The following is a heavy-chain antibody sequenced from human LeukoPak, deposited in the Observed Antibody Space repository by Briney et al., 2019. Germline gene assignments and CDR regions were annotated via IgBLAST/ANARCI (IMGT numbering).Heavy chain of an antibody. J-gene: IGHJ5*02. D-gene: IGHD3-3*01. CDR3: ARGFYEYNWFDP. CDR2: IYYYSGST. Sequence: PSETLSLTCTVSGGSVSSGTYYWTWIRQPPGKGLEWIGYIYYYSGSTNYNPSLKSRVTISVDTSKNQFSLKLSSVTAADTAVYYCARGFYEYNWFDPWGQGTLVTVSS. V-gene: IGHV4-61*01. CDR1: GGSVSSGTYY.